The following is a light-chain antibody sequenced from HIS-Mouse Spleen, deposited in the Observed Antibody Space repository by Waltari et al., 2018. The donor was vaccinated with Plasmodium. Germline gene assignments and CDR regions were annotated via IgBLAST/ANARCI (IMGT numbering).Light chain of an antibody. CDR1: QSVSSSY. J-gene: IGKJ2*01. CDR2: GAS. CDR3: QQYGSSPYT. V-gene: IGKV3-20*01. Sequence: EIVLKQYPGTRSLSPGERATLSCRASQSVSSSYLAWYQQKPGQAPRLLIYGASSRATCIPDRFSGSGSGTDFTLTISRLEPEDFAVYYCQQYGSSPYTFGQGTKLEIK.